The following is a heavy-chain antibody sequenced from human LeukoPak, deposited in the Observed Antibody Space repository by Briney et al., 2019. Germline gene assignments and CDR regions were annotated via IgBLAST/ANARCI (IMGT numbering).Heavy chain of an antibody. CDR2: ISYDGSNK. CDR3: ARDRGFDGGTYYDFWSGYNRYYYYGMDV. CDR1: GFTFSSYA. V-gene: IGHV3-30-3*01. Sequence: PGRPLRLSCAASGFTFSSYAMHWVRQAPGKGLEWVAVISYDGSNKYYADSVKGRFTISRDNSKNTLYLQMNSLRAEDTAVYYCARDRGFDGGTYYDFWSGYNRYYYYGMDVWGQGTTVTVSS. D-gene: IGHD3-3*01. J-gene: IGHJ6*02.